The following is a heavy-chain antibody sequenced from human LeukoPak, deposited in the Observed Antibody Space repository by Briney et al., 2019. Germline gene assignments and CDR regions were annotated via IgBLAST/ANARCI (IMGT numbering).Heavy chain of an antibody. D-gene: IGHD5-24*01. CDR1: GFAFSSYG. V-gene: IGHV3-30*18. J-gene: IGHJ4*02. CDR3: AKILDGYNEDY. CDR2: ISYDGSNK. Sequence: GGSLRLSCAASGFAFSSYGMHWVRQAPGKGLEWVAVISYDGSNKYYADSVKGRFTISRDNSKNTLYLQMNSLRAEDTAVYYCAKILDGYNEDYWGQGTLVTVSS.